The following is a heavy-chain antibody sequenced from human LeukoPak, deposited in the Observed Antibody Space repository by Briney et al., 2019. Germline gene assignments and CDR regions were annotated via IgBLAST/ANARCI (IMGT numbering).Heavy chain of an antibody. CDR3: ASGIYYASVHTWSPV. V-gene: IGHV3-21*01. Sequence: GGSLRLSCAASGFTFSTYSMNWVRQTPGKGLEWVSSISGGSEYIYYTDSVKGRFTISRDNVKNSLYLQMSSLRADDTAVYYCASGIYYASVHTWSPVWGQGTLVTVS. J-gene: IGHJ4*02. CDR2: ISGGSEYI. CDR1: GFTFSTYS. D-gene: IGHD3-10*01.